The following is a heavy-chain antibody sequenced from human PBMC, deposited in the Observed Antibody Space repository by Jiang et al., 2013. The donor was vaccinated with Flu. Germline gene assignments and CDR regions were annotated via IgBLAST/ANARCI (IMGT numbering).Heavy chain of an antibody. CDR2: IYYSGST. V-gene: IGHV4-59*01. CDR3: ARDPVFRYFDL. D-gene: IGHD3-10*01. Sequence: LLKPSETLSLTCTVSGGSISSYYWSWIRQPPGKGLEWIGYIYYSGSTNYNPSLKSRVTISVDTSKNQFSLKLSSVTAADTAVYYCARDPVFRYFDLWGRGTLVTVSS. J-gene: IGHJ2*01. CDR1: GGSISSYY.